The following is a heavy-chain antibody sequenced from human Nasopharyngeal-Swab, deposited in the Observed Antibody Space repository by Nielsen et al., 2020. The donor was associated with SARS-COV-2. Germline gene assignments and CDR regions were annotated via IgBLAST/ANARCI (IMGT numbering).Heavy chain of an antibody. CDR3: AKDLTGLAYYYGMDV. D-gene: IGHD3-9*01. CDR2: ISSSSSYI. Sequence: GGSLRLSCAASGFTFSSYSMNWVRQAPGKGLEWVSSISSSSSYIYYADSVKGRFTISRDNAKNSLYLQMNSLRAEDTAVYYCAKDLTGLAYYYGMDVWGQGTTVTVSS. J-gene: IGHJ6*02. CDR1: GFTFSSYS. V-gene: IGHV3-21*01.